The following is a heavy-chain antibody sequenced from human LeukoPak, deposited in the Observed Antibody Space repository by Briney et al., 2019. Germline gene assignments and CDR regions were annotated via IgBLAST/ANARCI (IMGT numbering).Heavy chain of an antibody. V-gene: IGHV1-8*03. Sequence: ASVKVSCKASGYTFTSYDINWVRQATGQGLEWMGWMNPNSGNTGYAQKFQGRVTITRNTSISTAYMELSSLRSEDTAVYYCARGPFGSNYGYAYYYYYMDVWGKGTTVTVSS. D-gene: IGHD4-11*01. CDR2: MNPNSGNT. J-gene: IGHJ6*03. CDR3: ARGPFGSNYGYAYYYYYMDV. CDR1: GYTFTSYD.